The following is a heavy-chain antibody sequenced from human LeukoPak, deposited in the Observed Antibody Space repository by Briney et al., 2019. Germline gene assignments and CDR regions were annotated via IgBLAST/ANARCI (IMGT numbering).Heavy chain of an antibody. J-gene: IGHJ5*02. CDR2: IYYSGST. CDR1: GGSISSGGYY. Sequence: SETLSLTCTVSGGSISSGGYYWSWICQHPGKGLEWIGYIYYSGSTYYNPSLKSRVTISVDTSKNQFSLKLSSVTAADTAVYYCAREFAYCGGDCYSGWFDPWGQGTLVTVSS. D-gene: IGHD2-21*02. CDR3: AREFAYCGGDCYSGWFDP. V-gene: IGHV4-31*03.